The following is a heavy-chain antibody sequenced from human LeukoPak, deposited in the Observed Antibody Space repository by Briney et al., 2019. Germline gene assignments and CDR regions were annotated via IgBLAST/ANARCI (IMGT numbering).Heavy chain of an antibody. J-gene: IGHJ3*02. CDR2: IYTSGST. Sequence: PSETLSLTCTVSGGSISSYYWSWIRQPAGKGLEWIGRIYTSGSTNYNPSLKSRVTMSVDTSKNQFSLKLSSVTAADTAVYYCARAISTYCSSTSCYIRNDAFDIWGQGTMVTVSS. V-gene: IGHV4-4*07. CDR1: GGSISSYY. D-gene: IGHD2-2*02. CDR3: ARAISTYCSSTSCYIRNDAFDI.